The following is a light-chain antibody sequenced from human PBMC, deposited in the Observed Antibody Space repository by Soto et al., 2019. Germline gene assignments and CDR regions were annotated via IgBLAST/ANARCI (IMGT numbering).Light chain of an antibody. J-gene: IGKJ5*01. CDR3: QQGGSFPIT. V-gene: IGKV1-12*01. CDR2: GAS. CDR1: QDIGSW. Sequence: DIQMTQSPSSVSASVGDRVTITCRASQDIGSWLAWYQQKPGKAPDLLIYGASSLQSGVPSRFLGSGSGTDFTLTISSLQPEDFATYYCQQGGSFPITFGQGTRLDIK.